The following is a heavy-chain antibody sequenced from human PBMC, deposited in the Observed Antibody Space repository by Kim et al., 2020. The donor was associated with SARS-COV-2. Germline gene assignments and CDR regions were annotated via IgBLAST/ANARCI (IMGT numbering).Heavy chain of an antibody. V-gene: IGHV3-23*01. CDR3: AKDSYRGLVSPFDY. J-gene: IGHJ4*02. Sequence: ADSLNRRLPISRDNYKNSLYLQMNSLRAEDTAVYYCAKDSYRGLVSPFDYWGQGTLVTVSS. D-gene: IGHD2-21*01.